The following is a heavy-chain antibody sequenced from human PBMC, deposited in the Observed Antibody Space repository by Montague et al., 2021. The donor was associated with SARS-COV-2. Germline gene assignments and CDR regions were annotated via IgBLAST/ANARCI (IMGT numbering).Heavy chain of an antibody. CDR1: GFSLIRDGVG. D-gene: IGHD7-27*01. J-gene: IGHJ4*02. V-gene: IGHV2-5*01. CDR2: IFWNDDK. Sequence: PALVKPTQTLTLTCTFSGFSLIRDGVGVGWIRQPPGKALEWLALIFWNDDKRYNSSPKNRLTVTKDTPKNQVALTMTNMDPLDTCTYYCAHSLLFSSLGDIEFWGQGTMLTVT. CDR3: AHSLLFSSLGDIEF.